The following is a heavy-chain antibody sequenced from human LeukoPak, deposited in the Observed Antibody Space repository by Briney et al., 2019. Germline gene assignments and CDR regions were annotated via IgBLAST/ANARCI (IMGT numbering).Heavy chain of an antibody. CDR1: GASVSSASY. CDR2: IYNGVNT. CDR3: ARIAARGQYFDY. D-gene: IGHD6-6*01. Sequence: SETLSLTCTVSGASVSSASYWTWIRQPPGKGVEWIAHIYNGVNTNYNPSLKSRVTISVDTSKNQFSLRLNSVTAADTAVYYCARIAARGQYFDYWGQGTLVTVSS. J-gene: IGHJ4*02. V-gene: IGHV4-61*01.